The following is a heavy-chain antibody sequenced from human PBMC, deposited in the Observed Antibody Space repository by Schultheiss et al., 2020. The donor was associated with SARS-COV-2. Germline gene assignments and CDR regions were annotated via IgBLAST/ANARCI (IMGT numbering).Heavy chain of an antibody. J-gene: IGHJ4*02. V-gene: IGHV3-30*04. CDR2: ISYDGSYK. CDR1: GFTFRRHA. Sequence: GGSLRLSCAASGFTFRRHAMHWVRQAPGKGLEWVAVISYDGSYKYYADSVKGRFTISRDNSKNTLYLQMNSLRAEDTAVYYCADLNSGSYLTVGYWGQGTLVTVSS. D-gene: IGHD1-26*01. CDR3: ADLNSGSYLTVGY.